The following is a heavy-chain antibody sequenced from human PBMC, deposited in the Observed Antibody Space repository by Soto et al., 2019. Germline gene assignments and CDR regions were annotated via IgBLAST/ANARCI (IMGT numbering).Heavy chain of an antibody. J-gene: IGHJ6*03. D-gene: IGHD2-15*01. V-gene: IGHV4-34*01. CDR2: INHSGST. CDR3: ARGKVPLVVVVAATRLFCYGHMDV. CDR1: GGSFSGYY. Sequence: QVQLQQWGAGLLKPSETLSLTCAVYGGSFSGYYWSWIRQPPGKGLEWIGEINHSGSTNYNPSIKGRVGVGVDTSKSQFCLKLSPVTAADPAVDYCARGKVPLVVVVAATRLFCYGHMDVWGKGTAVRVSS.